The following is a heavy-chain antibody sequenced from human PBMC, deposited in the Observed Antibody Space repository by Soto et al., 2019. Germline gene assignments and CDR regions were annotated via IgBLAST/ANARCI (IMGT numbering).Heavy chain of an antibody. Sequence: SETLSLTCAVYGGSFSGYYWSWIRQPPGKWLEWLVEINHSGITNYKPSIKSRVTISIDTSKNRFSLNLNSVTAADTAIYYCAIGPRMWLPGGGYWGQGTLVTVS. V-gene: IGHV4-34*01. CDR3: AIGPRMWLPGGGY. D-gene: IGHD6-19*01. J-gene: IGHJ4*02. CDR2: INHSGIT. CDR1: GGSFSGYY.